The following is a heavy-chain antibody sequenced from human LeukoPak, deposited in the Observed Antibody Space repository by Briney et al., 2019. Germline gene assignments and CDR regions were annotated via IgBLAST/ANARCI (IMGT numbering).Heavy chain of an antibody. Sequence: PGGSLRLSCAASGFTFSSYSMNWVRQAPEKGLEWVSSISSSSSYIYYADSVKGRFTISRDNAKNSLYLQMNSLRAEDTAVYYCARDLRKPHSRLFDYWGQGTLVTVSS. J-gene: IGHJ4*02. V-gene: IGHV3-21*01. CDR2: ISSSSSYI. D-gene: IGHD6-13*01. CDR3: ARDLRKPHSRLFDY. CDR1: GFTFSSYS.